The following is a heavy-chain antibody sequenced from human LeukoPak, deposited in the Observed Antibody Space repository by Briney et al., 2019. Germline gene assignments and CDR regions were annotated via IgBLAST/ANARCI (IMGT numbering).Heavy chain of an antibody. J-gene: IGHJ3*02. D-gene: IGHD5-12*01. CDR3: ATIFPITNRHYAFDI. Sequence: ASVKVSCKVSGYTLTELSMHWGRQAPGKGLEWMGGFDPEDGETIYAQKFQGRVTMTEDTSTDTAYMELSSLRSEDTAVYYCATIFPITNRHYAFDIWGQGTMVTVSS. V-gene: IGHV1-24*01. CDR1: GYTLTELS. CDR2: FDPEDGET.